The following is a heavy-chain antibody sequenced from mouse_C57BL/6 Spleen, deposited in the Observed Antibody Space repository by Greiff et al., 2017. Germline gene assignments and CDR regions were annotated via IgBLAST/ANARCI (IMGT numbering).Heavy chain of an antibody. CDR1: GFTFSSYG. CDR3: ARPLITTVVAPFDY. D-gene: IGHD1-1*01. CDR2: ISSGGSYT. V-gene: IGHV5-6*01. Sequence: EVQLVESGGDLVKPGGSLKLSCAASGFTFSSYGMSWVRQTPDQRLEWVATISSGGSYTYYPDSVKGRFTISRDNAKNTLYLQMSSLQSEDTAMYYCARPLITTVVAPFDYGGQGTTLTVSS. J-gene: IGHJ2*01.